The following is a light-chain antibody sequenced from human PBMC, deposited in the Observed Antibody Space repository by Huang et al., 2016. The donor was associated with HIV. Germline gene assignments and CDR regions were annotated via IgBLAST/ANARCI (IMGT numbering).Light chain of an antibody. J-gene: IGKJ4*01. Sequence: VMTQSPASLSASPGARVTLSCRASQGVRTNLAWYQKKPGQDPTLLMFGASTRATGTPPRFSGSGSGTDFTLTITSLQSSDSAIYYCQQYNDWPPLTFGGGTKVEI. CDR1: QGVRTN. V-gene: IGKV3D-15*01. CDR2: GAS. CDR3: QQYNDWPPLT.